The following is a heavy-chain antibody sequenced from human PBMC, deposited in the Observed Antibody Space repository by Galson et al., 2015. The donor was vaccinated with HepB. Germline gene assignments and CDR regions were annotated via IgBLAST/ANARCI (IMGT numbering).Heavy chain of an antibody. CDR3: ARDSGYYSMDV. J-gene: IGHJ6*02. V-gene: IGHV3-48*04. Sequence: SLRLSCAASGFIFSSNSKSWVRQAPGKGLEWLSYISSSGDTIYYTDSVKGRFTISRDNGKNSLYLQMNSLRAEDTAVYFCARDSGYYSMDVWGQGTTVTVSS. CDR1: GFIFSSNS. D-gene: IGHD1-1*01. CDR2: ISSSGDTI.